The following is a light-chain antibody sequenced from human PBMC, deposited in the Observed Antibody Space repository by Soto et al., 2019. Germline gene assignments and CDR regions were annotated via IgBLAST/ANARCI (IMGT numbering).Light chain of an antibody. CDR1: QNINNW. CDR3: LQHDTYPWT. CDR2: DAS. Sequence: DIQMTQSPSTLSASIGDRVTITCRASQNINNWIAWYQQKPGKAPKFLIYDASTLESGVPSRFSGSGFGTEFTLTISRLQPEDFATYYCLQHDTYPWTFGQGTKVDIK. V-gene: IGKV1-5*01. J-gene: IGKJ1*01.